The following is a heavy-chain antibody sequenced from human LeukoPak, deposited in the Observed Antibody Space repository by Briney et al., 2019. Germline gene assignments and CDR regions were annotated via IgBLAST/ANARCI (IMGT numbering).Heavy chain of an antibody. CDR3: ARRSHYGLFDY. Sequence: PSETLSLTCAVYGGSFSGYYWSWIRQPPGKGLEWIGEINHSGSTNYNPSLKSRVTISVDTSKNQFSLKLSSVTAADTAVNYCARRSHYGLFDYWGQGTLVTVSS. D-gene: IGHD3-10*01. V-gene: IGHV4-34*01. CDR1: GGSFSGYY. CDR2: INHSGST. J-gene: IGHJ4*02.